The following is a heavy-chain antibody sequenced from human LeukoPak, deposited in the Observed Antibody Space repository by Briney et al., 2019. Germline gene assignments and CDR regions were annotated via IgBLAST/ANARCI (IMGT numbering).Heavy chain of an antibody. CDR3: ARISSGSSWYWFDP. CDR2: VYSDGVT. J-gene: IGHJ5*02. CDR1: GDSISNNY. D-gene: IGHD6-13*01. Sequence: PSETLSLTCTVSGDSISNNYWSWIRQPAGQGLEWIGRVYSDGVTRYNPSLKSRVTISVDTSNNRFSLTLNSATAADTAVYYCARISSGSSWYWFDPWGQGTLVTVSS. V-gene: IGHV4-4*07.